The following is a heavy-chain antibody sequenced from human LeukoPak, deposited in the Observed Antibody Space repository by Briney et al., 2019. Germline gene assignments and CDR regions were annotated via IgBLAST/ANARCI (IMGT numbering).Heavy chain of an antibody. CDR2: IIPILGIA. V-gene: IGHV1-69*04. Sequence: ASVKVSCKASGGTFSSYTISWVRQAPGQGLEWMGRIIPILGIANYAQKFQGRVTITADKSTSTAYMELSSLRSEDTAVYYCARDKAYCGGDCSRHSDAFDIWGQGTMVTVSS. CDR3: ARDKAYCGGDCSRHSDAFDI. J-gene: IGHJ3*02. D-gene: IGHD2-21*02. CDR1: GGTFSSYT.